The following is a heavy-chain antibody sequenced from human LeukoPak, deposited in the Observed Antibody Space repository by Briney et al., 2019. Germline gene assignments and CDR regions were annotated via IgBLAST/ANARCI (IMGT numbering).Heavy chain of an antibody. CDR1: GYTFTSYY. V-gene: IGHV1-46*01. CDR2: INPSGGST. J-gene: IGHJ5*02. Sequence: GASVKVSCKASGYTFTSYYTHWMRQAPGQGLEWMGIINPSGGSTSYAQKFQGRVTMTRDTSTSTVYMELSSLRSEDTAVYYCARDGNMDIVVVPDYLNWFDPWGQGTLVTVSS. D-gene: IGHD2-2*03. CDR3: ARDGNMDIVVVPDYLNWFDP.